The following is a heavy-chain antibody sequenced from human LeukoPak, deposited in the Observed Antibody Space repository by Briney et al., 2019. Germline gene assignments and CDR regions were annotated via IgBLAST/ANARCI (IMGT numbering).Heavy chain of an antibody. V-gene: IGHV5-10-1*01. CDR1: GYSFTSYW. Sequence: GESLKISCKGSGYSFTSYWISWVRRMPGKGLEWMGRIDPSGSYTNYSPSFQGHVTISADKSISTAYLQWSSLKASDTAMYYCARALGAAGFPDAFDIWGQGTMVTVSS. CDR3: ARALGAAGFPDAFDI. CDR2: IDPSGSYT. D-gene: IGHD6-13*01. J-gene: IGHJ3*02.